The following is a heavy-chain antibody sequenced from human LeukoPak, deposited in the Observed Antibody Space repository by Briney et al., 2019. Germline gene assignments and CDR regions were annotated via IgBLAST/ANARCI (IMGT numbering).Heavy chain of an antibody. CDR2: IIPIFGTA. CDR3: ARGSKVLEWPTENWFDP. J-gene: IGHJ5*02. Sequence: ASVKVSCTAAGSTFSSYAISWVRQAPGQGLEWMGRIIPIFGTANYAQKFQGRVTITTDESTSTAYMELSSLRSEDTAVYYCARGSKVLEWPTENWFDPWGQGTLVTVSS. V-gene: IGHV1-69*05. D-gene: IGHD3-3*01. CDR1: GSTFSSYA.